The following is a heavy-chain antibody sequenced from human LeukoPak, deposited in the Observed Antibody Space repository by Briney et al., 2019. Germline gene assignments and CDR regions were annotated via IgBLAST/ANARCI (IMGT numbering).Heavy chain of an antibody. CDR1: GYTFTGYY. V-gene: IGHV1-2*06. CDR2: INPNSGGT. J-gene: IGHJ6*02. CDR3: ASEWELLQHYGMDV. Sequence: GASVKVSCTASGYTFTGYYMHWVRQAPGQGLEWMGRINPNSGGTNYAQKFQGRVTMTRDTSISTAYMELSRLRSDDTAVYYCASEWELLQHYGMDVWGQGTTVTVSS. D-gene: IGHD1-26*01.